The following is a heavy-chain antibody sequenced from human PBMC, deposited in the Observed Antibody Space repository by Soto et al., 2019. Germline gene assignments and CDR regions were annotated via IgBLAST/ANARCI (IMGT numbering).Heavy chain of an antibody. V-gene: IGHV4-39*01. D-gene: IGHD4-17*01. CDR1: GGSISSSSYY. CDR3: ARVVGYGDYAFWYFDL. Sequence: QLQLQESGPGLVKPSETLSLTCTVSGGSISSSSYYWGWIRQPPGKGLEWIGSIYYSGSTYYNPSLKSRVTISVDTSKNQFSLKLSSVTAADTAVYYCARVVGYGDYAFWYFDLWGRGTLVTVSS. J-gene: IGHJ2*01. CDR2: IYYSGST.